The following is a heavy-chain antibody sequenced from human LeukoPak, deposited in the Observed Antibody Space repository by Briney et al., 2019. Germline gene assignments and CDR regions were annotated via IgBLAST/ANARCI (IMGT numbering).Heavy chain of an antibody. D-gene: IGHD2-21*01. Sequence: KPSETLSLTCTVSGGSISSSSYYWGWIRQPPGKGLEWIGSIYYSGSTYYNPSLKSRVTISVDTSKNQFSLKLSSVTAADTAVYYCARVMGYYPPPYYFDYWGQGTLVTVSS. CDR1: GGSISSSSYY. CDR3: ARVMGYYPPPYYFDY. CDR2: IYYSGST. V-gene: IGHV4-39*01. J-gene: IGHJ4*02.